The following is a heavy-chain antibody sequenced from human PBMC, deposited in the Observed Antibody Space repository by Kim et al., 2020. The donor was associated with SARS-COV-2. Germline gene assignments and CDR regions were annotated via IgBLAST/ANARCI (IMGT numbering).Heavy chain of an antibody. CDR1: GFTFSDYY. D-gene: IGHD2-2*02. V-gene: IGHV3-11*03. Sequence: GGSLRLSCAASGFTFSDYYMSWIRQAPGKGLEWVSYISSSSSYTNYADSVKGRFTISRDNAKNSLYLQMNSLRAEDTAVYYCARTYCSSTSCYTPLYFDYWGQGTLVTVSS. J-gene: IGHJ4*02. CDR3: ARTYCSSTSCYTPLYFDY. CDR2: ISSSSSYT.